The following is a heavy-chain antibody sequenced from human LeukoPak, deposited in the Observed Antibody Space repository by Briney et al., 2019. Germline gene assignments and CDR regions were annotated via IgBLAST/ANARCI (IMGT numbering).Heavy chain of an antibody. Sequence: GGSLRLSCAASGFTFSDYYMSWIRQAPGKWLEWVSYISSSGNTIYYADSVKGRFTISRDNAKNSLYLQMNSLRAEDTAVYYCARAVATIEFDYWGQGALVTVSS. J-gene: IGHJ4*02. CDR3: ARAVATIEFDY. V-gene: IGHV3-11*01. CDR2: ISSSGNTI. D-gene: IGHD5-12*01. CDR1: GFTFSDYY.